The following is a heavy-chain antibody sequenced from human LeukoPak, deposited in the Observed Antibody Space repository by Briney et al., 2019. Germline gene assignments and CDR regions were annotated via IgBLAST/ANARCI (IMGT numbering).Heavy chain of an antibody. CDR1: GFTFSSYW. D-gene: IGHD3-10*01. Sequence: QPGGSLRLSCAASGFTFSSYWMHWVRQALGKGLVWVSRINSDGSSTSYADSVKGRFTISRDNAKNSLYLQMNSLRAEDTALYYCARDRLFRGFGELLGRDYWGQGTLVTVSS. CDR3: ARDRLFRGFGELLGRDY. J-gene: IGHJ4*02. CDR2: INSDGSST. V-gene: IGHV3-74*01.